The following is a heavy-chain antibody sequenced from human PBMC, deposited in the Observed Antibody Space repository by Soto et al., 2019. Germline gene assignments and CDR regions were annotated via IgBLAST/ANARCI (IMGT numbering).Heavy chain of an antibody. J-gene: IGHJ4*02. D-gene: IGHD3-9*01. CDR1: GFTFSSYS. Sequence: GESLKISCAASGFTFSSYSMNWVRQAPGKGLEWVSSISSSSSYIYYADSVKGRFTISRDNAKNSLYLQMNSLRAEDTAVYYCARDGDDILTGYYFDYWGQGTLVTVSS. V-gene: IGHV3-21*01. CDR2: ISSSSSYI. CDR3: ARDGDDILTGYYFDY.